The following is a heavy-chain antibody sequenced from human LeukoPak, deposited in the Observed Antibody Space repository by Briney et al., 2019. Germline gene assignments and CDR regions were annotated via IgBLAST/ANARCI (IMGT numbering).Heavy chain of an antibody. J-gene: IGHJ4*02. Sequence: PGGSLRLSCAASGFTFSDYYMSWIRQAPGKGLEWVSYISSSGSTIYYADSVKGRFTISRDNSKNTLYLQMNSLRAEDTAVYYCARDRYASNWRGGYFDFWGQGSLVTVSS. CDR2: ISSSGSTI. CDR3: ARDRYASNWRGGYFDF. V-gene: IGHV3-11*04. CDR1: GFTFSDYY. D-gene: IGHD6-13*01.